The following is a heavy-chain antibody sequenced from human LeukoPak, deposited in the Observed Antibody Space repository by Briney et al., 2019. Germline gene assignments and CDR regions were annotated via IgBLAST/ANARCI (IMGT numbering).Heavy chain of an antibody. J-gene: IGHJ4*02. CDR1: GFTFSSYW. V-gene: IGHV3-7*01. CDR3: AREPYSNPTDYFDY. CDR2: IKQDGSET. Sequence: PGGSLRLSCAASGFTFSSYWMNWVRQAPGKGLEWVANIKQDGSETYYVDSVKGRFTISRDNAKSSLYLQMNSLRAEDTAVYYCAREPYSNPTDYFDYWGQGTLVTVSS. D-gene: IGHD4-11*01.